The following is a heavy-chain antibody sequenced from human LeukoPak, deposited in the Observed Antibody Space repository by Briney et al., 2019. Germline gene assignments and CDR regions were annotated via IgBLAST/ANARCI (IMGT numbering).Heavy chain of an antibody. J-gene: IGHJ4*02. V-gene: IGHV4-34*01. CDR2: INHSGST. CDR1: GGSFSGYY. CDR3: ARGFRLAAAPRD. Sequence: NPSETLSLTCAVDGGSFSGYYWSWIRQPPGKGLEWIGEINHSGSTNYNPSLKSRVTISVDASKNQFSLKLSSVTAADTAVYYCARGFRLAAAPRDWGQGTLVTVSS. D-gene: IGHD6-13*01.